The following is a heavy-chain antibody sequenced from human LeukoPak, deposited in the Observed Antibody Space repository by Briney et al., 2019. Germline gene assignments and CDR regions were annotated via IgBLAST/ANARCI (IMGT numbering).Heavy chain of an antibody. J-gene: IGHJ4*02. V-gene: IGHV3-13*01. D-gene: IGHD2-2*03. Sequence: GGSLRLSCAASGFTFSSYDMHWVRQGTGKGLEWVSAIGTAGDSYYPDSVKGRFTISRDNAKNSLYLQMNSLRAGDTAVYYCARVDFGGSIDYWGQGTLVTVSS. CDR2: IGTAGDS. CDR1: GFTFSSYD. CDR3: ARVDFGGSIDY.